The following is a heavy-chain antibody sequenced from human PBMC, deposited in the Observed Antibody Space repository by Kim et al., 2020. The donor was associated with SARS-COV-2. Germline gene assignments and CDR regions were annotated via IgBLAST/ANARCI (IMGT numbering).Heavy chain of an antibody. D-gene: IGHD3-10*01. Sequence: GGSLRLSCAASGFTFSNAWMSWVRQAPGKGLEWVGRIKSKTDGGTTDYAAPVKGRFTISRDDSKNTLYLQMNSLKTEDTAVYYCTTLWSAPFNYYYGMDVWGQGTTVTVSS. CDR2: IKSKTDGGTT. CDR3: TTLWSAPFNYYYGMDV. CDR1: GFTFSNAW. J-gene: IGHJ6*02. V-gene: IGHV3-15*01.